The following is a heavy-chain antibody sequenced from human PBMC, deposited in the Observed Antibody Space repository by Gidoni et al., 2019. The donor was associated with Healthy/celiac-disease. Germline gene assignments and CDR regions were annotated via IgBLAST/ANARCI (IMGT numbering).Heavy chain of an antibody. D-gene: IGHD4-17*01. CDR1: GFPFSSYA. V-gene: IGHV3-23*01. CDR2: ISGSGGST. CDR3: ARSSSTVTTWVGGFGGAFDI. J-gene: IGHJ3*02. Sequence: EVQLLESGGGLVQPGGSLRLSCAASGFPFSSYAMRWVRQAPGKGLEWVSAISGSGGSTYYADSVKGRFTISRDNSKNTLYLQMNSLRAEDTAVYYCARSSSTVTTWVGGFGGAFDIWGQGTMVTVSS.